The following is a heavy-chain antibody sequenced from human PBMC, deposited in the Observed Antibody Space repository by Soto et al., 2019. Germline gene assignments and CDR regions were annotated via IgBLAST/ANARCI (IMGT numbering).Heavy chain of an antibody. CDR1: GFTFTSYA. CDR3: AKDGAEYSSGWIFFDC. J-gene: IGHJ4*02. V-gene: IGHV3-23*01. D-gene: IGHD6-19*01. CDR2: ISGSGGSI. Sequence: QPGGVLRLSCAASGFTFTSYAMSWVRQAPGKGLEWVSTISGSGGSIYYADSMKGRLTISRDNSKSTLSLQMNSLRAEDTAVYYCAKDGAEYSSGWIFFDCWGQGALVTVSS.